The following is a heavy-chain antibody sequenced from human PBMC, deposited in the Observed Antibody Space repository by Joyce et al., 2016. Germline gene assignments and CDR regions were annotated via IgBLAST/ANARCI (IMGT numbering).Heavy chain of an antibody. J-gene: IGHJ1*01. V-gene: IGHV4-30-4*01. CDR1: GGSISSDDYY. CDR2: IYYSGSS. CDR3: ATSRARGYGDPHDGYFQL. D-gene: IGHD4-17*01. Sequence: QVQLQESGPGLVKPSQTLSLTCTVSGGSISSDDYYWSWIRQPPGKGLEWIGDIYYSGSSYDTPARRCRVNMSRDTSKKQFSLKMVSVTAADTAVYYCATSRARGYGDPHDGYFQLWGQGTLVIVSS.